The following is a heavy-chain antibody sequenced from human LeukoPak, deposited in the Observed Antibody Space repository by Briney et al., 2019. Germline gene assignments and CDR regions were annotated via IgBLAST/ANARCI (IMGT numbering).Heavy chain of an antibody. CDR3: ANGNYYDRSGNHHRIHNWFDP. J-gene: IGHJ5*02. D-gene: IGHD3-22*01. Sequence: SVKVSCKASGGTFSNYAISWVRQAPGQGLEWMGGIIPILGTANYAPKFQDRVTISMDESTSTSFMELRSLRSEDTAVYYCANGNYYDRSGNHHRIHNWFDPWGQGTLVTVSS. CDR1: GGTFSNYA. CDR2: IIPILGTA. V-gene: IGHV1-69*05.